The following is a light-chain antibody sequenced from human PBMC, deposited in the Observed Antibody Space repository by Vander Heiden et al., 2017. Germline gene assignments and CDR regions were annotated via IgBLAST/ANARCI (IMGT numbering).Light chain of an antibody. CDR1: SSDVGGYNY. Sequence: QSALTQPASVSGSPGQSITISCTGTSSDVGGYNYVSWYQQHPGKAPKLMIYDVSNRPSGVSNRFSGSKSGNTASLTNSGLQAEDEADYYCSSYTSSSTWVFGGGTKLTVL. CDR3: SSYTSSSTWV. V-gene: IGLV2-14*03. J-gene: IGLJ3*02. CDR2: DVS.